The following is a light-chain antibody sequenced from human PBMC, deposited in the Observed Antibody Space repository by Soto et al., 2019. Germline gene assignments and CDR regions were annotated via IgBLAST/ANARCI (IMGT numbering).Light chain of an antibody. J-gene: IGKJ1*01. CDR3: QEYSKWPSRT. Sequence: EIVMTQSPATLSVSAGERATLSCRSRQSVRSNLAWYQQKPGQAPRLLIYDASTRATGIPARFSGSGSGTEFILTISSLQSEDFGVYYCQEYSKWPSRTFGPGTKVDIK. V-gene: IGKV3D-15*01. CDR1: QSVRSN. CDR2: DAS.